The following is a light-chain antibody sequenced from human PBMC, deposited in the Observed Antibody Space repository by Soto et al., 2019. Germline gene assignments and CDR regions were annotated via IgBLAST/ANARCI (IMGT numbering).Light chain of an antibody. CDR1: QGISSA. CDR2: DAS. Sequence: AIPLTQSPSSLSASVGDRVTITCRASQGISSAVAWYQQKPGKAPKLLIYDASSLESGVPSRFSGSGSGTDFTLTISSLQPEDFATYYCQQFNSYPITFGQGTRLEIK. CDR3: QQFNSYPIT. V-gene: IGKV1-13*02. J-gene: IGKJ5*01.